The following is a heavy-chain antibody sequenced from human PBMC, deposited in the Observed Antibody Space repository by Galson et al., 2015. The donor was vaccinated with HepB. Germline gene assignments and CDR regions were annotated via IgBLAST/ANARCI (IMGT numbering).Heavy chain of an antibody. CDR3: AKGRGIAVAVVLG. D-gene: IGHD6-19*01. Sequence: SLRLSCAASGFTFSSYGMHWVRQAPGKGLEWVAVISYDGSNKYYADSVKGRFTISRDNSKNTLYLQMNSLRAEDTAVYYCAKGRGIAVAVVLGWGQGTLVTVSS. CDR2: ISYDGSNK. V-gene: IGHV3-30*18. CDR1: GFTFSSYG. J-gene: IGHJ4*02.